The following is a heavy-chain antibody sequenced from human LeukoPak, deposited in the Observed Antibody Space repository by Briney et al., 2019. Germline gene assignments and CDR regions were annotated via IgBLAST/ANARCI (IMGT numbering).Heavy chain of an antibody. D-gene: IGHD2-21*01. Sequence: SETLSLTCTVSGGSISSYYWSWIRQPPGKGLEWIGYIYYSGSTNYNPSLKNRVTISVDTSKNQFSLKLSSVTAADTAVYYCARVVVAHYYYYMDVWGKGTTVTVSS. CDR1: GGSISSYY. J-gene: IGHJ6*03. CDR2: IYYSGST. V-gene: IGHV4-59*01. CDR3: ARVVVAHYYYYMDV.